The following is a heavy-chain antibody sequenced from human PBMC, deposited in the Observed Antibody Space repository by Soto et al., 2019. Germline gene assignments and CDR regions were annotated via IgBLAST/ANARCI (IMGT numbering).Heavy chain of an antibody. CDR3: AIELYDFWTAAPNWFDP. D-gene: IGHD3-3*01. CDR2: IIPIFGTA. V-gene: IGHV1-69*13. J-gene: IGHJ5*02. Sequence: SVKVSCRASGGTFSSYAISWVRQAPGQGLEWMGGIIPIFGTANCAQKFQGRVTITADESTRTAYMEMSSLRSEDMAVYYCAIELYDFWTAAPNWFDPWGQGTLVTVSS. CDR1: GGTFSSYA.